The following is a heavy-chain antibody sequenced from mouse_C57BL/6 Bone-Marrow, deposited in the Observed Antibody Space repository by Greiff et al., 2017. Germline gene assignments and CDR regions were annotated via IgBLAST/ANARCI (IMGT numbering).Heavy chain of an antibody. CDR3: ARGGLRRMDY. V-gene: IGHV1-54*01. J-gene: IGHJ4*01. Sequence: VQVVESGAELVRPGTSVKVSCKASGYAFTNYLIEWVKQRPGQGLEWIGVINPGSGGTNYNEKFKGKATLTADKSSSTAYMQLSSLTSEDSAVYFCARGGLRRMDYWGQGNSVTVSS. D-gene: IGHD2-4*01. CDR1: GYAFTNYL. CDR2: INPGSGGT.